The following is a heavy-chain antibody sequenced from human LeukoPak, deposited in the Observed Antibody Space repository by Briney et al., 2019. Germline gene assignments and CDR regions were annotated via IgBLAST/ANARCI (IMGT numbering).Heavy chain of an antibody. J-gene: IGHJ3*02. CDR2: IRYDGSNK. CDR3: ARSRGGATPPFDAFDI. V-gene: IGHV3-30*02. D-gene: IGHD1-26*01. CDR1: GFTFSSYG. Sequence: GGSLRLSCAASGFTFSSYGMHWVRQAPGKGLEWVAFIRYDGSNKYYADSVKGRFTISRDNAKNSLYLQMNSLRAEDTAVYYCARSRGGATPPFDAFDIWGQGTMVTVSS.